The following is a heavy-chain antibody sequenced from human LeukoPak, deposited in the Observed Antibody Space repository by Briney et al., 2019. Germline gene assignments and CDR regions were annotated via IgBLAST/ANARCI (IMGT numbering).Heavy chain of an antibody. CDR1: GFTFDDYA. J-gene: IGHJ4*02. CDR2: ISWNSGRI. CDR3: AKDITAIFTYFDY. D-gene: IGHD5-18*01. Sequence: GGSLRLSCAASGFTFDDYAIHWVRQAPGKGLEWVSGISWNSGRIGYADSVKGRFTISRDNAKNSLYLQMNSLRAEDTALYYCAKDITAIFTYFDYWGQGTLVTVSS. V-gene: IGHV3-9*01.